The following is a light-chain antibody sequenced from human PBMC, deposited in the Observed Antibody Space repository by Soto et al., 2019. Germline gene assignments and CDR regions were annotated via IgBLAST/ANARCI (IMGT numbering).Light chain of an antibody. CDR3: SSYTSSTLLYV. CDR2: EVS. V-gene: IGLV2-14*01. J-gene: IGLJ1*01. CDR1: SSDVGGYNY. Sequence: QSALTQPASVSGSPGQSITISCTGTSSDVGGYNYVSWYQHHPGKAPKLMIYEVSNRPSGVSNRFSGSKSGKTASLTISGLQADDEAVYYCSSYTSSTLLYVFGSGTKLTVL.